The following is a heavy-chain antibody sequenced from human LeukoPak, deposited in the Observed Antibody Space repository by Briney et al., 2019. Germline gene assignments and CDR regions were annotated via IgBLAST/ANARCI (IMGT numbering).Heavy chain of an antibody. Sequence: GGSLRLSCAASGFTFSSYAMSWVRQAPGKGLEWVLAISGSGGSTYYADSVKGRFTISRDNSKNTLYLQMNSLRAEDTAVYYCAKDGTGYYYDSSEGSPPWGQGTLVTVSS. CDR3: AKDGTGYYYDSSEGSPP. D-gene: IGHD3-22*01. CDR1: GFTFSSYA. J-gene: IGHJ5*02. V-gene: IGHV3-23*01. CDR2: ISGSGGST.